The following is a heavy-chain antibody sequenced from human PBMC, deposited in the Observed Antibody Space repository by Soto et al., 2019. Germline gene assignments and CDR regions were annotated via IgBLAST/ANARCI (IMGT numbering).Heavy chain of an antibody. CDR2: VSPPFRTS. V-gene: IGHV1-69*01. D-gene: IGHD3-10*01. CDR3: ARVLYYGSGSYSPYGMEV. J-gene: IGHJ6*02. Sequence: QVQLVQSGAEVKKPGASVKVSCKTSGVSFNNNGIGWVRQAPVHGLAWMGGVSPPFRTSNYARKFQGRISITADAATGTVNMELSSLTSEDTAQYYCARVLYYGSGSYSPYGMEVWGQGTTVTVSS. CDR1: GVSFNNNG.